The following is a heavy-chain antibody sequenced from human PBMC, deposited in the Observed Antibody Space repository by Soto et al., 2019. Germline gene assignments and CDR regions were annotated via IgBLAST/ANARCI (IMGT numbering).Heavy chain of an antibody. Sequence: SRVRQIPGKGLEWVSSISSSSSYIYYADAVKGRFTISRDNSKNTLYLQMNSLRAEDTAVYYCASGVYHKVGAFAFWGHGSMDTV. CDR3: ASGVYHKVGAFAF. D-gene: IGHD2-2*01. V-gene: IGHV3-21*04. CDR2: ISSSSSYI. J-gene: IGHJ3*01.